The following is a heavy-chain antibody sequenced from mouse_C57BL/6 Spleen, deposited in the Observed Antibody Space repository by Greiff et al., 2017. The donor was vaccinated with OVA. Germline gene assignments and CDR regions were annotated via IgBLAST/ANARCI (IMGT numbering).Heavy chain of an antibody. Sequence: EVMLVESGGGLVKPGGSLKLSCAASGFTFSSYAMSWVRQTPEKRLEWVATISAGGSYTYYPDNVKGRFTISRDNAKNNLYLQMSHLKSEDTAMYYCARVYQAWFAYWGQGTLVTVSA. CDR3: ARVYQAWFAY. D-gene: IGHD2-1*01. CDR1: GFTFSSYA. J-gene: IGHJ3*01. V-gene: IGHV5-4*03. CDR2: ISAGGSYT.